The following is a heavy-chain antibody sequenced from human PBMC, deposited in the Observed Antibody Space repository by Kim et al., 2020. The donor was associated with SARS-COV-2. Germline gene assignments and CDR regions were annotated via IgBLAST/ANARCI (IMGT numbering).Heavy chain of an antibody. CDR2: ISSSSSTI. CDR3: ACDPANTIFGVVADY. J-gene: IGHJ4*02. D-gene: IGHD3-3*01. V-gene: IGHV3-48*02. Sequence: GGSLRLSCAASGFTFSSYSMNWVRQAPGKGLEWVSYISSSSSTIYYADSVKGRFTISRDNAKNSLYLQMNSLRDEDTAVYYCACDPANTIFGVVADYWGQGTLVTVSS. CDR1: GFTFSSYS.